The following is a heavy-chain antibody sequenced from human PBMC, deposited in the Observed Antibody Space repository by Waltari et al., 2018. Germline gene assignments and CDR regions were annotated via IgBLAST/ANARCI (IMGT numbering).Heavy chain of an antibody. D-gene: IGHD6-13*01. V-gene: IGHV4-59*01. CDR3: ARVSAAGGTRLFDY. CDR1: VAPLNNYY. Sequence: QVQLQESGPGLVKPSETLSLTCTVSVAPLNNYYWNWLRQPPGKGLEWMGVFLSSGTTNYTPSLKSRVTISIDTSKNQFSLNLSSVTAADTAVYYCARVSAAGGTRLFDYWGQGTLVTVSS. CDR2: FLSSGTT. J-gene: IGHJ4*02.